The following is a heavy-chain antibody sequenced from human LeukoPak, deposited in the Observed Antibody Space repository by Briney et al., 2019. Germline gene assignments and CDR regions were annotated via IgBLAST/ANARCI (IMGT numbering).Heavy chain of an antibody. CDR2: IYYSGST. Sequence: PSETLSLTCTVSGGSISSSSYYWGWIRQPPGKGLEWIVSIYYSGSTYYNPSLRSRVTISVDTSKNQFSLKLSSVTAADTAVYYCAKAWSSYYDFWSGYYSWGQGTLVTVSS. J-gene: IGHJ5*02. D-gene: IGHD3-3*01. V-gene: IGHV4-39*01. CDR3: AKAWSSYYDFWSGYYS. CDR1: GGSISSSSYY.